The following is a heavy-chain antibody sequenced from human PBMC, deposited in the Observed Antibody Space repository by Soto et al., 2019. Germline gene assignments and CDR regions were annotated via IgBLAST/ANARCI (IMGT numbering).Heavy chain of an antibody. D-gene: IGHD3-3*01. CDR3: ARDDDFWSGYYYYMDV. Sequence: TGGSLRLSCAASGFTPSSYWMHWVRPAPGKGLVWVSRINSDGSSTTYADSVKGRFTISRDNAKNTLYLQMNSLRAEDTAVYYCARDDDFWSGYYYYMDVWGKGTTVTVSS. J-gene: IGHJ6*03. CDR2: INSDGSST. CDR1: GFTPSSYW. V-gene: IGHV3-74*01.